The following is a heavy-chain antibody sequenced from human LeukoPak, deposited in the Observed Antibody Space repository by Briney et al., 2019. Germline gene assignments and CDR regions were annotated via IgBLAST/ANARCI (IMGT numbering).Heavy chain of an antibody. D-gene: IGHD1-26*01. CDR1: GFTFSNYD. CDR2: ISYDGSNK. J-gene: IGHJ4*02. Sequence: PGGSLRLSCAASGFTFSNYDMYWVRQAPGKGLEWVALISYDGSNKYYADSVKGRFTISRDNSKNTLYLQMNSLRAEGTAVYYCAKGVIGRDDYFDYWGQGTLVTVSS. CDR3: AKGVIGRDDYFDY. V-gene: IGHV3-30*18.